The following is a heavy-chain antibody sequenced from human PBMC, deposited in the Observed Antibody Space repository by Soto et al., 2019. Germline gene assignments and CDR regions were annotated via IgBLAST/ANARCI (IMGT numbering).Heavy chain of an antibody. CDR1: GGTFSSYA. CDR2: IIPIFGTA. CDR3: ARDHSYGPKPSYYDYGMDV. D-gene: IGHD5-18*01. Sequence: QVQLVQSGAEVKKPGSSVKVSCKASGGTFSSYAISWVRQAPGQGLEWMGGIIPIFGTANYAQKCQGRVTITADESTSTADRELSSLRTEDTAVYYCARDHSYGPKPSYYDYGMDVWGQGTTVTVSS. J-gene: IGHJ6*02. V-gene: IGHV1-69*01.